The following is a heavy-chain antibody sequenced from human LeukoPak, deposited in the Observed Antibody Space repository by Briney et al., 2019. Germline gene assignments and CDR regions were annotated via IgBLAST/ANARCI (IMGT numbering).Heavy chain of an antibody. J-gene: IGHJ4*02. Sequence: SETLSLTCTVSGGSISNYYWSWLRQPAGKGLEWIRRISTSGTTNYNPSLKSRVTMSVDTSKNQFSLKLTSVTAADTAVYYCARGATINSLIFDYWGLGTLVTVSS. CDR1: GGSISNYY. V-gene: IGHV4-4*07. CDR2: ISTSGTT. CDR3: ARGATINSLIFDY. D-gene: IGHD1-26*01.